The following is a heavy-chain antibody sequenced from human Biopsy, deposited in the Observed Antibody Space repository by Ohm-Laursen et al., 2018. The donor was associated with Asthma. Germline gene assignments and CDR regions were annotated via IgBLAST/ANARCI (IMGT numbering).Heavy chain of an antibody. CDR3: ARAVDYSHYYGIDV. CDR1: GYTFNSAG. V-gene: IGHV1-18*01. D-gene: IGHD3-10*01. Sequence: ASVKVSCRTSGYTFNSAGITWVRQAPGQGLEWMGWISVYNGNTKVAQKLQDRVTMITDTSTSIAYMELRSLRSDDTAVYFCARAVDYSHYYGIDVWGQGTTVTVS. CDR2: ISVYNGNT. J-gene: IGHJ6*02.